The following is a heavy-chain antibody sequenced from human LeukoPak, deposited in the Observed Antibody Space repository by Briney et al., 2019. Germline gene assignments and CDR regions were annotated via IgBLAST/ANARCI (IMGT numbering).Heavy chain of an antibody. CDR2: ISPNSGGT. D-gene: IGHD2-2*02. CDR1: GYTFTGYY. Sequence: ASVKVPCKASGYTFTGYYMHWVRQAPGRGLEWMGWISPNSGGTNYAQKFQGRVTMTRDTSISTAYMELSRLRSDDTAVYYCARGRLYCSSTSCSTPFFDSWGQGTLVTVSS. J-gene: IGHJ4*02. V-gene: IGHV1-2*02. CDR3: ARGRLYCSSTSCSTPFFDS.